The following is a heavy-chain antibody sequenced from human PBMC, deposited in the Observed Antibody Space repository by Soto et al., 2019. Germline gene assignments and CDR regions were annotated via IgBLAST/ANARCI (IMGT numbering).Heavy chain of an antibody. Sequence: QVQLVQSGAEVKKPGSSVKVSCKASGGTFSSYAISWVRQAPGQGLEWMGGIIPIFGTANYAQKFQGRVTITADESTSTAYMELSSLRSEDTVVYYCARDRYCSGGSCYYNEFDYWGQGTLVTVSS. CDR2: IIPIFGTA. V-gene: IGHV1-69*01. CDR3: ARDRYCSGGSCYYNEFDY. D-gene: IGHD2-15*01. J-gene: IGHJ4*02. CDR1: GGTFSSYA.